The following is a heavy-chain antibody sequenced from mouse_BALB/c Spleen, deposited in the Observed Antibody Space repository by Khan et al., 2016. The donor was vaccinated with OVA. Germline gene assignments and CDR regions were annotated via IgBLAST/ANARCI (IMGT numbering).Heavy chain of an antibody. Sequence: EVELVESGGDLVEPGGSLKLSCAASGFTFSNYVMSWVRQTPEKRLEWVASISSGGSTYYPDNVKGRFTISRDNARNILYLQMNSLRSEDTAMFYCARDYWFTYWGQGTLVTVSA. V-gene: IGHV5-6-5*01. CDR3: ARDYWFTY. D-gene: IGHD1-1*02. J-gene: IGHJ3*01. CDR1: GFTFSNYV. CDR2: ISSGGST.